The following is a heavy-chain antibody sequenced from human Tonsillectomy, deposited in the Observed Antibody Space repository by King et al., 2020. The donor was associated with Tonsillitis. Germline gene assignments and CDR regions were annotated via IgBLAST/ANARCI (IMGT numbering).Heavy chain of an antibody. Sequence: VQLQQWGAGLLKPSETLSLTCAVYGGSFSGCYWNWIRQPPGKGLEWIGESNHSGSTNYNPSLRSRVTISVDTSKNQFSLKLNSVTAADTAVYYCARGRGDYASWLGYFDFWGQGTLVTVSS. J-gene: IGHJ4*02. CDR1: GGSFSGCY. CDR2: SNHSGST. CDR3: ARGRGDYASWLGYFDF. D-gene: IGHD4-17*01. V-gene: IGHV4-34*01.